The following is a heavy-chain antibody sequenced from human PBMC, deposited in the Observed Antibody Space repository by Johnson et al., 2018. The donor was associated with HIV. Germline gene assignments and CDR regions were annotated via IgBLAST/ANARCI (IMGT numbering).Heavy chain of an antibody. V-gene: IGHV3-66*01. Sequence: VQLVESGGGLVQPGGSLRLSCAASGFTVSRNYMSWVRQAPGKGLEWVSVIYSGGTTYYADSVKGRFTISRDTSENTVHLQMNSLRAEDTAVYYCARESANSGRYSGAFDVWGQGTMVIVSS. D-gene: IGHD1-26*01. J-gene: IGHJ3*01. CDR3: ARESANSGRYSGAFDV. CDR1: GFTVSRNY. CDR2: IYSGGTT.